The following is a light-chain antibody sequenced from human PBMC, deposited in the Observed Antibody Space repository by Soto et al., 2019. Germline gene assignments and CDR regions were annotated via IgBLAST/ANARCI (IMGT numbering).Light chain of an antibody. CDR3: RCYATSSVV. CDR1: SGSIASNY. CDR2: GDN. V-gene: IGLV6-57*01. Sequence: NFMLTQPHSVSESPGKTVTISCTRSSGSIASNYVQWYQQRPGSSPTTVIYGDNQRPSGVPDWFSGSIDSSSNTASLTISGLEADDEADSYCRCYATSSVVFGGGTKLTVL. J-gene: IGLJ2*01.